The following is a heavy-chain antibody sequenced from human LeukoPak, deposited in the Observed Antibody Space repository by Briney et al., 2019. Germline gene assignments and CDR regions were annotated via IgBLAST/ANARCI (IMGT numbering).Heavy chain of an antibody. CDR1: GFTFDDYA. V-gene: IGHV3-9*01. CDR3: AKLPDPVVRGVITT. CDR2: ISWNSGSI. D-gene: IGHD3-10*01. J-gene: IGHJ4*02. Sequence: GGSLRLSCAASGFTFDDYAMHWVRQAPGKGLEWVSGISWNSGSIGYADSVKGRFTISRDNAKNSLYLQMNSLRAEDTALYYCAKLPDPVVRGVITTWGQGTLVTVSS.